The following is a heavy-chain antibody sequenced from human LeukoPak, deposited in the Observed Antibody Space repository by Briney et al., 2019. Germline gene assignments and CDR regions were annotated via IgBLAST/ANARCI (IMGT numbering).Heavy chain of an antibody. CDR3: ASDSGSFLGGDY. CDR2: IYHSGST. D-gene: IGHD1-26*01. V-gene: IGHV4-38-2*02. CDR1: GYSISSGYY. J-gene: IGHJ4*02. Sequence: SETLSLTCTVSGYSISSGYYWGWIRQPPGKGLEWIGSIYHSGSTYYNPSLKSRVTISVDTSKNQFSLKLSSVTAADTAVYYCASDSGSFLGGDYWGQGTLVTVSS.